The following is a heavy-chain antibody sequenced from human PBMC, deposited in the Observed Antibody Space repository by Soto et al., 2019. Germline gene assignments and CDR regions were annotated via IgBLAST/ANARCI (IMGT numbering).Heavy chain of an antibody. Sequence: ASVKVSCKASGGTFSSYAISWVRQAPGQGLEWMGGIIPIFGTANYAQKFQGRVTITADESTSTAYMELSSLTSEDTAVYYCARDVIGHDNYETIGYYFDHWGPGTLVTVSS. CDR2: IIPIFGTA. CDR1: GGTFSSYA. CDR3: ARDVIGHDNYETIGYYFDH. J-gene: IGHJ4*02. V-gene: IGHV1-69*13. D-gene: IGHD3-16*01.